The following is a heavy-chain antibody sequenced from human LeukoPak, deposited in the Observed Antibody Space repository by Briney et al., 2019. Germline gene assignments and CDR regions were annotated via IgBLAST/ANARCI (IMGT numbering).Heavy chain of an antibody. CDR2: ISGSGGST. Sequence: GGSLRLSCAASGFTFSSYAMSWVRQAPGKGLEWVSAISGSGGSTYYADSVKGRFTISRDNSKNTLYLQMNSLRAEDTAVYYYAKDQMALRAFDIWGQGTMVTVSS. CDR3: AKDQMALRAFDI. V-gene: IGHV3-23*01. D-gene: IGHD5-24*01. CDR1: GFTFSSYA. J-gene: IGHJ3*02.